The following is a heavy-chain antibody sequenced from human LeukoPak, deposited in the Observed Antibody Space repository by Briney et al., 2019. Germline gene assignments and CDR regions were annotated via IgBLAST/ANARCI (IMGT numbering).Heavy chain of an antibody. CDR1: GATFISYA. Sequence: ASVKVSCKASGATFISYAMSWVRQAPGQGLEWMGGIIPIFGTANYAQKFQGRVTITADKSTSTAYMEVSSLRSEDTAVYYCAGGRPRGYCSGGSCYHDFDYWGQGTLVTVSS. J-gene: IGHJ4*02. V-gene: IGHV1-69*06. CDR2: IIPIFGTA. CDR3: AGGRPRGYCSGGSCYHDFDY. D-gene: IGHD2-15*01.